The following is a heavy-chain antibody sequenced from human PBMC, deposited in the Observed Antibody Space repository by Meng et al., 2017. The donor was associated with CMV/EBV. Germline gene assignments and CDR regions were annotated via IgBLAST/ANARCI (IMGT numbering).Heavy chain of an antibody. CDR1: GLTFSSYW. V-gene: IGHV3-74*01. CDR3: TINWNYDY. D-gene: IGHD1-7*01. J-gene: IGHJ4*02. CDR2: INSDGSST. Sequence: LRLSCAASGLTFSSYWMHGVRQAPGKGLVWVSRINSDGSSTSYADSVKGRFTISRDNAKNTLYLQMNSLRAEDTAVYYCTINWNYDYWGQGTLVTVSS.